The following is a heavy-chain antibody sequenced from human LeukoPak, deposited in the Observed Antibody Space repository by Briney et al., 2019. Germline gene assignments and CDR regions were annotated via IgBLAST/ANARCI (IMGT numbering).Heavy chain of an antibody. J-gene: IGHJ4*02. CDR3: ARAAAGAFDY. CDR1: GGSISSYY. D-gene: IGHD6-13*01. V-gene: IGHV4-59*01. Sequence: SETLSLTCTVSGGSISSYYWSWIRQPPGKGLGWIGYIYYSGSTNYNPSLKSRVTISVDTSKNQFSLKLSSVTAADTAVYYCARAAAGAFDYWGQGTLVTVSS. CDR2: IYYSGST.